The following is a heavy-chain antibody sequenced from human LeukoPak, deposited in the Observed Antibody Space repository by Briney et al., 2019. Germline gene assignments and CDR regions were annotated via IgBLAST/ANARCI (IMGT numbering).Heavy chain of an antibody. CDR2: IYHSGNT. J-gene: IGHJ4*02. D-gene: IGHD5-18*01. Sequence: KSSETLSLTSTVSGGSISSGAFSWSWIRQPPGKGLEWIGYIYHSGNTFYNPSLKSRVTISVDRSNNQISLKVNSVTAADTAVYYCARDGGYGHYDYWGQGTLVTVSS. V-gene: IGHV4-30-2*01. CDR1: GGSISSGAFS. CDR3: ARDGGYGHYDY.